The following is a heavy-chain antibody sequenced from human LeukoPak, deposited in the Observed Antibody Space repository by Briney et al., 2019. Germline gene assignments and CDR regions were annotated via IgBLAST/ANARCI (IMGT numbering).Heavy chain of an antibody. Sequence: GGSLRLSCAASGLTFSSHAMSWVRQAPGKGLEWVSSVNGSGYSAYYADSVKGRFTISRDNSKDTLFLQMSTLRVEDTAVYYCAKVVSYSSGWFFHHWGQGTLVTVSS. CDR3: AKVVSYSSGWFFHH. CDR1: GLTFSSHA. CDR2: VNGSGYSA. D-gene: IGHD6-19*01. V-gene: IGHV3-23*01. J-gene: IGHJ1*01.